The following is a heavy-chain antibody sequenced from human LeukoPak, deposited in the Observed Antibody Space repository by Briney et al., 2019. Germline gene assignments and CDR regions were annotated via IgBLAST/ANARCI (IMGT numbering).Heavy chain of an antibody. CDR1: GYTFTGYY. CDR2: INPNSGGT. J-gene: IGHJ5*02. Sequence: ASVKVSCRASGYTFTGYYMHRVRQAPGQGLEWMGWINPNSGGTNYAQKFQGRVTMTRDTSISTAYMELSRLRSDDTAVYYCARSDYYGSGSYGFDPWGQGILVTVSS. CDR3: ARSDYYGSGSYGFDP. D-gene: IGHD3-10*01. V-gene: IGHV1-2*02.